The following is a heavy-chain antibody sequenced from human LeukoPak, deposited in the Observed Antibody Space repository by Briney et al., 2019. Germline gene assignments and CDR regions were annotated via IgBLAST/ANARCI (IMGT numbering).Heavy chain of an antibody. CDR1: GGSISSYY. CDR3: ARRVGYDSGWYREDY. D-gene: IGHD6-19*01. J-gene: IGHJ4*02. CDR2: IYYSGST. V-gene: IGHV4-59*08. Sequence: SETPSLTCTVSGGSISSYYWSWIRQPPGKGLEWIGYIYYSGSTNYNPSHKSRVTISVDASKNQFSLKLSSVTAADTAVYYCARRVGYDSGWYREDYWGQGTLVTVSS.